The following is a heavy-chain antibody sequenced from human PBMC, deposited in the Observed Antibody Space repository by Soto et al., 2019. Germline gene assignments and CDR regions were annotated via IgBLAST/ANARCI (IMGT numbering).Heavy chain of an antibody. CDR1: SGPSSSHN. CDR3: VRQGIDYLHGLVDV. Sequence: QVQVQQSGPGLVKPSETLSLTCTVSSGPSSSHNWGWIRQPPGSGLEWIGYVYYTGGTSYNPSLKRRVTISADTPTNHISLTLISVTAADTAVYYCVRQGIDYLHGLVDVWGQGTTVSVSS. J-gene: IGHJ6*02. D-gene: IGHD1-26*01. CDR2: VYYTGGT. V-gene: IGHV4-59*08.